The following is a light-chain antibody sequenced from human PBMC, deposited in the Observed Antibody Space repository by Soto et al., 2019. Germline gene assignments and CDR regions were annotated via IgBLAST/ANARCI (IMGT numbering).Light chain of an antibody. J-gene: IGKJ1*01. Sequence: DIQMTQSPSSLSASVGDRVTITCRASQSIGSWLAWYQQKPGKAPKLLICDASSLESGVPSRFSGSGSGTEFTLPISCLQPDDFATYYCLQYNTYRAFGQGTKVEL. CDR3: LQYNTYRA. CDR2: DAS. V-gene: IGKV1-5*01. CDR1: QSIGSW.